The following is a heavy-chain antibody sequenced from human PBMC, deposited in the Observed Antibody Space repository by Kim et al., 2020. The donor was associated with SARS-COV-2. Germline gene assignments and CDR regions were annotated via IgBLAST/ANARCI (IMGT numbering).Heavy chain of an antibody. CDR3: ARDPRKRVAGTPGVAFDI. D-gene: IGHD1-1*01. Sequence: ASVKVSCKASGYTFTSYGISWVRQAPGQGLEWMGWISAYNGNTNYAQKLQGRVTMTTDTSTSTAYMELRSLRSDDTAVYYCARDPRKRVAGTPGVAFDIWGQGTMVTVSS. V-gene: IGHV1-18*01. CDR2: ISAYNGNT. CDR1: GYTFTSYG. J-gene: IGHJ3*02.